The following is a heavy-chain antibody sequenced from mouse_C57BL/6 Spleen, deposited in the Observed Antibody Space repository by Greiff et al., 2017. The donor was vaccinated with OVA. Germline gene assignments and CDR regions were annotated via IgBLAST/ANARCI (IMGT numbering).Heavy chain of an antibody. CDR1: GFTFSSYG. V-gene: IGHV5-6*02. CDR2: ISSGGSYT. J-gene: IGHJ4*01. CDR3: ARRLSSYYAMDY. Sequence: EVKLVESGGDLVKPGGSLKLSCAASGFTFSSYGMSWVRQTPDKRLEWVATISSGGSYTSYPDSVKGRFTISRDNAKNTLYLQMSSLKSEDTAMYYCARRLSSYYAMDYWGQGTSVTVSS.